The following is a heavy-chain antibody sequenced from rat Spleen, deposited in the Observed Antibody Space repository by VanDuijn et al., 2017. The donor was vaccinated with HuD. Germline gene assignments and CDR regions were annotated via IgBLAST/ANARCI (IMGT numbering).Heavy chain of an antibody. CDR2: IQSGGST. CDR3: TREGRRPLFDY. D-gene: IGHD1-11*01. CDR1: GFSLTSYH. J-gene: IGHJ2*01. V-gene: IGHV2-27*01. Sequence: QVQLKESEPDLVQPSQTLSLTCTVSGFSLTSYHVHWVRQPPGKGLEWMGRIQSGGSTDYNSALKSRLSISRDTSKNQVFLKMNSLQTDDTGTYYCTREGRRPLFDYWGQGVMVTVSS.